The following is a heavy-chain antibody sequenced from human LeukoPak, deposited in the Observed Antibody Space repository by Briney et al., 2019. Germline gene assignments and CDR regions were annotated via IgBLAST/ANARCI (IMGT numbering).Heavy chain of an antibody. J-gene: IGHJ4*02. CDR3: AREVVQGVVDY. CDR2: VYSGGST. Sequence: GGSLRLTCAASGFTGSSNYMSWVRQAPGKGPEWVSVVYSGGSTYYGDSVKGRFTISRDNSKNTLDLQMKRLRAEDTVVYYCAREVVQGVVDYWGQGTLVTVSS. V-gene: IGHV3-53*01. D-gene: IGHD2-15*01. CDR1: GFTGSSNY.